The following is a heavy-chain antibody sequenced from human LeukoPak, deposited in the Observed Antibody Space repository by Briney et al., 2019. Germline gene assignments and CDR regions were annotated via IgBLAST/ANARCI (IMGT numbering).Heavy chain of an antibody. D-gene: IGHD1-1*01. J-gene: IGHJ4*02. Sequence: SVKVSCKASGGTFSSYAISWVRQAPGQGLEWMGRIITILGIANYAQKFQGRVTITADKSTSTAYMELSSLRSEDTAVYYCARDSRVLDYWGQGTLVTVSS. CDR1: GGTFSSYA. CDR2: IITILGIA. V-gene: IGHV1-69*04. CDR3: ARDSRVLDY.